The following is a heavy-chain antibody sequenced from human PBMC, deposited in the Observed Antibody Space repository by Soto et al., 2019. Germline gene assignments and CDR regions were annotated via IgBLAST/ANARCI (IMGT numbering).Heavy chain of an antibody. CDR2: INPNSGGI. CDR1: GYTFTDYY. CDR3: ARDQSPSSGWPGMDV. J-gene: IGHJ6*02. Sequence: QVQLVQSGAEVKKPGASVKVSCKASGYTFTDYYMHWVRQAPGQGLEWMGWINPNSGGINYAQKFQGRVTMTRDTPISTAYMELNRLRSDDTAVYYCARDQSPSSGWPGMDVWGQGTTVTVSS. V-gene: IGHV1-2*02. D-gene: IGHD6-19*01.